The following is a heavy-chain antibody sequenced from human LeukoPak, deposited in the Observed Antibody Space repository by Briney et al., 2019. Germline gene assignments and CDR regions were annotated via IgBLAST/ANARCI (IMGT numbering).Heavy chain of an antibody. V-gene: IGHV3-23*01. Sequence: PGGSLRLSCAASVFTFSSHAMSWVRQAPGKGLEWVSAISGSGGSTYYADSVKGRFTISRDNSKNTLYLQMNSLRAEDTAVYYCAKDLYSYGKYYFDYWGQGTLVTVSS. D-gene: IGHD5-18*01. J-gene: IGHJ4*02. CDR2: ISGSGGST. CDR1: VFTFSSHA. CDR3: AKDLYSYGKYYFDY.